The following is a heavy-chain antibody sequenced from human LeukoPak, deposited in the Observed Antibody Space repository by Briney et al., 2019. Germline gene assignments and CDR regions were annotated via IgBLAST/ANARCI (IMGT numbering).Heavy chain of an antibody. CDR2: ISSSSSYI. CDR1: GFTFSSYS. V-gene: IGHV3-21*01. Sequence: PGGSLRLSCAASGFTFSSYSMNWVRQAPGKGLEWVSSISSSSSYIYYADSVKGRITISRDNAKNSLYLQMNSLRAEDTAVYYCARDPSLPAAMMVWFDPWGQGTLVTVSS. D-gene: IGHD2-2*01. CDR3: ARDPSLPAAMMVWFDP. J-gene: IGHJ5*02.